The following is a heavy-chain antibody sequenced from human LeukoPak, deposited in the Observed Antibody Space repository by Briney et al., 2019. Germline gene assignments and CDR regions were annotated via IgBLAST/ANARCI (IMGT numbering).Heavy chain of an antibody. D-gene: IGHD4-17*01. J-gene: IGHJ4*02. Sequence: SETLSLTCTVSGGSISSGDYYWSWIRQPPGKGLEWIGYIYYSGSTYYNPSLKSRVTISVDTSKNQFSLELSSVTAADTAVYYCASYGDFYIDYWGQGTLVTVSS. CDR2: IYYSGST. V-gene: IGHV4-30-4*01. CDR3: ASYGDFYIDY. CDR1: GGSISSGDYY.